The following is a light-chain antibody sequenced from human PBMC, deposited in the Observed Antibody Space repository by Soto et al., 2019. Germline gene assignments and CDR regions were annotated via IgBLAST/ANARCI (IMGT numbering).Light chain of an antibody. Sequence: SYELTQPPSMSVSPGQTASITCSRDKLWDKYAAWYQQKPGQSPVLVIYQDDKRPSGIPERFSGSKSGNTASLTISGLQADDEADYYCSSYITSNNLRVFGTGTKLTVL. CDR2: QDD. CDR3: SSYITSNNLRV. J-gene: IGLJ1*01. CDR1: KLWDKY. V-gene: IGLV3-1*01.